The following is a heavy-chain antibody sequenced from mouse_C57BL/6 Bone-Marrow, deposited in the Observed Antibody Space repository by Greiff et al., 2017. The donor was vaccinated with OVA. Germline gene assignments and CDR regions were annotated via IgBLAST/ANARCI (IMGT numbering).Heavy chain of an antibody. J-gene: IGHJ3*01. CDR1: GYTFTSYW. CDR3: ARDDTVAPFAY. CDR2: IYPGSGST. D-gene: IGHD1-1*01. Sequence: QVQLQQSGAELVKPGASVKMSCKASGYTFTSYWITWVKQRPGQGLAWIGDIYPGSGSTNYNEKFKSKATLTVDTSSSTAYMQLSSLTSEDSAVYYCARDDTVAPFAYWGQGTLVTVSA. V-gene: IGHV1-55*01.